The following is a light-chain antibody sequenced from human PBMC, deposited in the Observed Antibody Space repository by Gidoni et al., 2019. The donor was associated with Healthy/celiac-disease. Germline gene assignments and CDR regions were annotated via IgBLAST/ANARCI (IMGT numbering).Light chain of an antibody. V-gene: IGKV1-39*01. Sequence: IEMTQSPSSLSASVGDRVTITCRASQSISSYLNWYKQKPGKAPKLLIYAASSLQSGVPSRFSGSGSGTDFTLTISSLQPEDFATYYCQQSYSTPAFGQGTKVEIK. CDR2: AAS. J-gene: IGKJ1*01. CDR1: QSISSY. CDR3: QQSYSTPA.